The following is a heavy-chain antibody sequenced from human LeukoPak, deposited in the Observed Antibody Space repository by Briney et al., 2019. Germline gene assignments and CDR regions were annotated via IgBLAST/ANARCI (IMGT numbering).Heavy chain of an antibody. V-gene: IGHV1-24*01. CDR1: GYTLTELS. Sequence: ASVKVSCKVSGYTLTELSMHWVRQAPGKGLEWMGGFDPEDGETIYAQKFQGRVTMTEDTSTDTAYMELSSLRSEDTAVYYCARADGDYRQTDFDYWVQGTLVTVSS. CDR2: FDPEDGET. CDR3: ARADGDYRQTDFDY. J-gene: IGHJ4*02. D-gene: IGHD4-17*01.